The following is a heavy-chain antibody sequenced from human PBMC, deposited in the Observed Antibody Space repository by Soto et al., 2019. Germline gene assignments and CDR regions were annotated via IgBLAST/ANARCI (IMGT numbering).Heavy chain of an antibody. CDR2: ISSSGSIV. CDR1: EFTFSSYE. CDR3: ARDLKGSYYGLEY. D-gene: IGHD4-17*01. V-gene: IGHV3-48*03. J-gene: IGHJ4*02. Sequence: GGSLRLSCTASEFTFSSYEMSWVRQAPGKGLEWVSYISSSGSIVYYADSVKGRFTISRDNAKNSLYLQMNSLRADDTAFYYCARDLKGSYYGLEYWGQGTLVTVSS.